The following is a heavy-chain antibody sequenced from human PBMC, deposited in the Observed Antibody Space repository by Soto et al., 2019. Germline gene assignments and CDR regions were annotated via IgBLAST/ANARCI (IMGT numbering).Heavy chain of an antibody. V-gene: IGHV4-4*02. CDR2: IYHSGST. J-gene: IGHJ5*02. Sequence: PSETLSLTCAVSSGSISSSNWWSWVRQPPGKGLEWIGEIYHSGSTNYNPSLKSRVTISVDKSKNQFSLKLSSVTAADTAVYYCARDCSSTSCYGWNWFDPWGQGTLVTVSS. D-gene: IGHD2-2*01. CDR3: ARDCSSTSCYGWNWFDP. CDR1: SGSISSSNW.